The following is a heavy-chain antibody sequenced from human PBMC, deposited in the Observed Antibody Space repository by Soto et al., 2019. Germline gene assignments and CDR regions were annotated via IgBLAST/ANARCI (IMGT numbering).Heavy chain of an antibody. CDR1: GFTLSDYW. V-gene: IGHV3-74*01. J-gene: IGHJ4*02. CDR3: ARLYSSGWYDK. CDR2: IKSDGTYT. Sequence: EVQLVESGGGLIQPGGSLRLSCAASGFTLSDYWMHWVRQTPGKGLVWVSRIKSDGTYTNYADSVKGRFTISRDDAKNTLYLQMNSLRVEDTAVYYCARLYSSGWYDKWGQGTLVTVSS. D-gene: IGHD6-19*01.